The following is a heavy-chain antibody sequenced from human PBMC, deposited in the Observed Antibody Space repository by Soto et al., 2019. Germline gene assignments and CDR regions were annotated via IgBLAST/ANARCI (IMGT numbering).Heavy chain of an antibody. J-gene: IGHJ4*02. V-gene: IGHV3-9*01. CDR3: AKAYAPIVVVPAALGY. CDR1: GFTFDDYA. CDR2: ISWNSGSI. Sequence: GGSLRLSCAASGFTFDDYAMHWVRQAPGKGLEWVSGISWNSGSIGYADSVKGRFTISRDNAKNSLYLQMNSLRAEDTALYYCAKAYAPIVVVPAALGYWGQGTLVTVSS. D-gene: IGHD2-2*01.